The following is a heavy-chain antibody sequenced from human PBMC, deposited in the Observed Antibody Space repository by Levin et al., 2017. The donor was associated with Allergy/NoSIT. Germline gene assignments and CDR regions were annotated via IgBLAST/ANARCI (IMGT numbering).Heavy chain of an antibody. D-gene: IGHD3-22*01. V-gene: IGHV5-51*01. CDR3: ARALTYYYDSSGYRSGGDAFDI. CDR2: IYPGDSDT. Sequence: GESLKISCKGSGYSFTSYWIGWVRQMPGKGLEWMGIIYPGDSDTRYSPSFQGQVTISADKSISTAYLQWSSLKASDTALYYCARALTYYYDSSGYRSGGDAFDIWGQGTMVTVSS. CDR1: GYSFTSYW. J-gene: IGHJ3*02.